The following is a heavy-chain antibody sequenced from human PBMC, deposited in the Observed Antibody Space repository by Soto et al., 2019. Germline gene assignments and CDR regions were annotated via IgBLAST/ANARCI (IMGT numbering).Heavy chain of an antibody. J-gene: IGHJ5*02. D-gene: IGHD3-22*01. CDR2: ISAYNGDT. V-gene: IGHV1-18*01. Sequence: VSVQVSCKASGYTFTSSAIGWVRQPPGQGLEWMGWISAYNGDTNYAQKLQGGVTMTTYTSTSTAYLELRNLSSDDTAVYYCARSRRPLIVVVIWLDPCGGGTLVTVSS. CDR1: GYTFTSSA. CDR3: ARSRRPLIVVVIWLDP.